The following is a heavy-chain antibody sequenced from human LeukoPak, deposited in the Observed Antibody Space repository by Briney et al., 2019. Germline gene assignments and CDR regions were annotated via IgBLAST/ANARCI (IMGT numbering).Heavy chain of an antibody. CDR2: IGPNGAST. V-gene: IGHV3-64D*06. CDR3: VKDLTGTWSFDY. J-gene: IGHJ4*02. D-gene: IGHD3-9*01. Sequence: SSIGPNGASTLYADSVKGRFTISRDNSKNALYLQLTSLRLEDTALYYCVKDLTGTWSFDYWGQGTLVTVSS.